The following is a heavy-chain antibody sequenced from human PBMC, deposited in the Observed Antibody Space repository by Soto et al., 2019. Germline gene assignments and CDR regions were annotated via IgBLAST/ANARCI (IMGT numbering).Heavy chain of an antibody. D-gene: IGHD6-13*01. Sequence: QLVESGGGLVQPGGSLRLSCLASGFTFSYHWMHWVRQAPGKGLVWVSRIDSGGTSTNYADSAKGRVTISRDNAKNTLYLQMNNVRVEDTAVYYCAKIAATGVDYWGRGTLVTVSS. J-gene: IGHJ4*02. V-gene: IGHV3-74*02. CDR2: IDSGGTST. CDR1: GFTFSYHW. CDR3: AKIAATGVDY.